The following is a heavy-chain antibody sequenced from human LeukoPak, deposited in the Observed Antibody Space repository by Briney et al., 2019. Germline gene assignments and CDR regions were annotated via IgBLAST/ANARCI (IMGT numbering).Heavy chain of an antibody. CDR3: ARAKRDGIRG. Sequence: SETLSLTRTVSGGSISSSSYYWGWIRQPPGKGLEWIESIYYSGSTYYNPSLKSRVTISVDTSKNQFSLKLTSVTAADTAVYYCARAKRDGIRGWGQGTLVTVSS. J-gene: IGHJ1*01. CDR1: GGSISSSSYY. V-gene: IGHV4-39*07. CDR2: IYYSGST. D-gene: IGHD5-24*01.